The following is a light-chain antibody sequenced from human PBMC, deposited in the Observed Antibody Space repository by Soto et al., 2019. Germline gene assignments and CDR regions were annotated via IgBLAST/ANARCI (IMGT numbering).Light chain of an antibody. Sequence: QSALTQPASVSGSPGQSITVSCTGTSSDVGGYDYVCWYQQHPGKAPKLMIYAVTNRPSGVSSRFSGSKSGNTASLTISGLQAEDEADYYCSSYTNKNTVLFGGGTKLTVL. V-gene: IGLV2-14*01. CDR2: AVT. CDR1: SSDVGGYDY. J-gene: IGLJ2*01. CDR3: SSYTNKNTVL.